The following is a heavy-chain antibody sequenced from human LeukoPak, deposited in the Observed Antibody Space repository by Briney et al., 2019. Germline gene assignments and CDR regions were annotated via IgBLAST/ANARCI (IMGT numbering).Heavy chain of an antibody. CDR3: ATGYCSGGSCYWFDP. J-gene: IGHJ5*02. CDR2: INHSGST. Sequence: SETLSLTCAVYGGSFSGYYWSWIRQPSGKGLEWIGEINHSGSTNYNPSLKSRVTISVDTSKNQFSLKLSSVTAADTAVYYCATGYCSGGSCYWFDPWGQGTLVTVSS. V-gene: IGHV4-34*01. D-gene: IGHD2-15*01. CDR1: GGSFSGYY.